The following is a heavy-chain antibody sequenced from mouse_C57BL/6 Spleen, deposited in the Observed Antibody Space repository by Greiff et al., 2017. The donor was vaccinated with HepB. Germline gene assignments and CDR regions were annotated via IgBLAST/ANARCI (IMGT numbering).Heavy chain of an antibody. V-gene: IGHV1-64*01. CDR3: ARCRGGNYYAMDY. J-gene: IGHJ4*01. CDR1: GYTFTSYW. Sequence: QVQLQQPGAELVKPGASVKLSCKASGYTFTSYWMHWVKQRPGQCLEWIGMIHPNSGSTNYNEKFKSKATLTVDKSSSTAYMQLSSLTSEDSAVYYCARCRGGNYYAMDYWGQGTSVTVSS. D-gene: IGHD3-1*01. CDR2: IHPNSGST.